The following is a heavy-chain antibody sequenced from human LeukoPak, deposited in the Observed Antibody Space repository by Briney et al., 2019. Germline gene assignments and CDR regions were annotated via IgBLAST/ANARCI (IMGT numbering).Heavy chain of an antibody. D-gene: IGHD3-10*01. CDR1: GGSFSGYY. V-gene: IGHV4-34*01. CDR2: INHSGST. Sequence: SETLSLTCAVYGGSFSGYYWSWIRQPPGKGLEWIGEINHSGSTNYNPSLKSRVTISVDTSKNQFSLKLSSVTAADTAVYYCARGNAHTYGSGSYTSYYFDYWGQGTLVTASS. J-gene: IGHJ4*02. CDR3: ARGNAHTYGSGSYTSYYFDY.